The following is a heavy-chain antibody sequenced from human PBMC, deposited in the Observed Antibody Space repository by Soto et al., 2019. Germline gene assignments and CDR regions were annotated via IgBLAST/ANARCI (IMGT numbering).Heavy chain of an antibody. Sequence: EVQLVESGGGLVQPGGSLRLSCAASGFTFSSYNMNWVRQAPGKGLEWISDISLSSSTIFYADSVKGRFTISRDNAKNSLYLQMNNLRAEDTAVYYCARDSRNYYYYMDVWVKGTTVTVSS. V-gene: IGHV3-48*01. J-gene: IGHJ6*03. CDR3: ARDSRNYYYYMDV. CDR1: GFTFSSYN. CDR2: ISLSSSTI.